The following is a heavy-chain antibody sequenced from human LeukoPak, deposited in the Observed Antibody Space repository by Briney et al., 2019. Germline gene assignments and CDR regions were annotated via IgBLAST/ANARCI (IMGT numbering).Heavy chain of an antibody. D-gene: IGHD2-21*02. V-gene: IGHV1-2*02. J-gene: IGHJ3*02. CDR2: INPNTGAT. CDR3: AGSGGSCAGVCYHAFDI. CDR1: GYTFTDSY. Sequence: ASVKVSCKASGYTFTDSYVHWVRQAPGQGLEWMGWINPNTGATNYAQKFQGRVTMTTNTSISTAYMGLSSLRSDDTAMYFCAGSGGSCAGVCYHAFDIWGQGTMVTVSS.